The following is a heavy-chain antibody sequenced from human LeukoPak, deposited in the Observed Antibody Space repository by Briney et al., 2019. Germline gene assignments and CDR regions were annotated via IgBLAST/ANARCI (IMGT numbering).Heavy chain of an antibody. D-gene: IGHD3-3*01. CDR2: IIPIFGTA. V-gene: IGHV1-69*13. CDR3: ARGDFWSGYSGYSYGSFDY. J-gene: IGHJ4*02. Sequence: GASVKVSCKASGGTFSSYAISWVRQAPGQGLEWMGGIIPIFGTANYAQKFQGRVTITADESTSTACMELSSLRSEDTAVYYCARGDFWSGYSGYSYGSFDYWGQGTLVTVSS. CDR1: GGTFSSYA.